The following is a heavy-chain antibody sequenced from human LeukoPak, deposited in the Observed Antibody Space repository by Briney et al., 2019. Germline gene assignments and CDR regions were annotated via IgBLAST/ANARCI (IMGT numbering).Heavy chain of an antibody. CDR3: ASKIWGGAFDI. J-gene: IGHJ3*02. V-gene: IGHV3-48*01. CDR1: GFTFSSYS. CDR2: ISSSSSTI. D-gene: IGHD3-16*01. Sequence: GGSLRLSCAASGFTFSSYSMYWVRQAPGKGLEWVSYISSSSSTIYYADSVKGRFTISRDNAKNSLYLQMNSLRAEDTAVYYCASKIWGGAFDIWGQGTMVTVSS.